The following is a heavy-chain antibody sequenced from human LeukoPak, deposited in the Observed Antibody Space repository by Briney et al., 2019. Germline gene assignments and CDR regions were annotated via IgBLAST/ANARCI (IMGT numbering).Heavy chain of an antibody. CDR2: LSGSGSKT. D-gene: IGHD6-19*01. Sequence: GGSLRLSCAASGFTFTNYAMSWVRQAPGKGLEWLSGLSGSGSKTYYADSVKGRFTVSRDNSKNTLYLQMNSLRAEDTAVYYCAKYGSGWALYYYYYMDVWGKGTTVTVSS. J-gene: IGHJ6*03. CDR1: GFTFTNYA. V-gene: IGHV3-23*01. CDR3: AKYGSGWALYYYYYMDV.